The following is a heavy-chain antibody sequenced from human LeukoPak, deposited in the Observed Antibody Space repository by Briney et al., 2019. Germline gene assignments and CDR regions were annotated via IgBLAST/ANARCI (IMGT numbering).Heavy chain of an antibody. CDR3: ARLADYDSSGYFDY. V-gene: IGHV3-7*01. CDR2: IRQDGSEK. D-gene: IGHD3-22*01. J-gene: IGHJ4*02. Sequence: GGTLRLSCAASGFTFSGYWMIWVRQAPGKGLEWVANIRQDGSEKYYVASVRGRFTISRDNAKNSLYLQMNSLRREDTAVYYCARLADYDSSGYFDYWGQGTLVTVSS. CDR1: GFTFSGYW.